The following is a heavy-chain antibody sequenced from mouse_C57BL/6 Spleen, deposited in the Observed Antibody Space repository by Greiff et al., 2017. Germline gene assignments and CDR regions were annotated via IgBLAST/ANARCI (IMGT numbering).Heavy chain of an antibody. CDR3: ARRYGSSPYYFDY. CDR1: GFTFSSYG. D-gene: IGHD1-1*01. J-gene: IGHJ2*01. CDR2: ISSGGSYT. Sequence: EVMLVESGGDLVKPGGSLKLSCAASGFTFSSYGMSWVRQTPDKRLEWVATISSGGSYTYYPDSVKGRFTISRDNAKNTLYLQMSSLKSEDTAMYDCARRYGSSPYYFDYWGQGTTLTVSS. V-gene: IGHV5-6*02.